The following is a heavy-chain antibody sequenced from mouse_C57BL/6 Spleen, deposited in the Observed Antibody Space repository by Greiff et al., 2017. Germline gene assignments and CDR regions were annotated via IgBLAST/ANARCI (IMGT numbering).Heavy chain of an antibody. CDR1: GFTFSSYA. CDR3: ARDEVATSDFDY. Sequence: EVKLVESGGGLVKPGGSLKLSCAASGFTFSSYAMSWVRQTPEKRLEWVATISDGGSYTYYPDNVKGRFTISRDNAKNNLYLQMSHLKSEDTAMYYCARDEVATSDFDYWGQGTTLTVSS. CDR2: ISDGGSYT. J-gene: IGHJ2*01. V-gene: IGHV5-4*01. D-gene: IGHD1-1*01.